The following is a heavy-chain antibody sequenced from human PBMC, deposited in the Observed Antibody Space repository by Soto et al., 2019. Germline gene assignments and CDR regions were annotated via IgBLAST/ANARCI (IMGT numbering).Heavy chain of an antibody. V-gene: IGHV4-61*01. Sequence: SETLSLTCTVSGGSVSSGSYYWSWIRQPPGKGLEWIGYIYYSGSTNYNPSLKSRVTISVDTSKNQFSLKLSSVTAADTAVYYCARGVGQRWLQWDYYYYGMDVWGQGTTVTVS. CDR3: ARGVGQRWLQWDYYYYGMDV. D-gene: IGHD5-12*01. CDR1: GGSVSSGSYY. CDR2: IYYSGST. J-gene: IGHJ6*02.